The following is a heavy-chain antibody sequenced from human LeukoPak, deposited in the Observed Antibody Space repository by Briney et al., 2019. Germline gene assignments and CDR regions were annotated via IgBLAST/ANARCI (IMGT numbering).Heavy chain of an antibody. Sequence: GASVTVSRTSSGYTFTIYGFCWVRLAPGPGLEWVGWISVYNGNTTYAQKLQGRVIMTTDTSTSTAYMEPRSLRSDDTAVYYCARALMGTYCSSTSCYTADFDYWGQGTLVTVSS. CDR2: ISVYNGNT. CDR3: ARALMGTYCSSTSCYTADFDY. CDR1: GYTFTIYG. J-gene: IGHJ4*02. D-gene: IGHD2-2*02. V-gene: IGHV1-18*01.